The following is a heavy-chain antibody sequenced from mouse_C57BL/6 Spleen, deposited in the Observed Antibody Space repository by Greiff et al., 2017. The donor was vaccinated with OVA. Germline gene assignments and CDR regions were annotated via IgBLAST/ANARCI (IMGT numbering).Heavy chain of an antibody. J-gene: IGHJ4*01. Sequence: VQLKESGPELVKPGASVKISCKASGYSFTDYNMNWVKQSNGKSLEWIGVINPNYGTTSYNQKFKGKATLTVDQSSSTAYMQLNSLTSDDSAVYYCARERDYDEDYYAMDYWGQGTSVTVSS. V-gene: IGHV1-39*01. D-gene: IGHD2-4*01. CDR2: INPNYGTT. CDR1: GYSFTDYN. CDR3: ARERDYDEDYYAMDY.